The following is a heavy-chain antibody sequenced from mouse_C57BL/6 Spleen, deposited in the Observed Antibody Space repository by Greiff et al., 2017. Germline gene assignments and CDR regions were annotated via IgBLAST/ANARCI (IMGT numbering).Heavy chain of an antibody. D-gene: IGHD2-1*01. CDR3: ARYHGNYVFFDY. CDR2: IRHQANGYTT. Sequence: EVKLVEPGGGLVQPGGSLSLSCAASGFTFTDYYMSWVSPTPGKALEWLGFIRHQANGYTTEYSASVKGRFTISRDNSHSTLYLQMNALRAEDSATYYCARYHGNYVFFDYWGQGTTLTVSS. V-gene: IGHV7-3*01. CDR1: GFTFTDYY. J-gene: IGHJ2*01.